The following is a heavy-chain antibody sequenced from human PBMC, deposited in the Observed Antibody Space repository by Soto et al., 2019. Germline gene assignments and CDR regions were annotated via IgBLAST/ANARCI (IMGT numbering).Heavy chain of an antibody. V-gene: IGHV1-8*01. CDR1: GYTFISYD. J-gene: IGHJ3*02. Sequence: QVQLVQSGSEVKKPGASVKVSCKASGYTFISYDINWVRQATGQGLEWMGWMNPNSGNTGYAQKFQGRVTMTRNTSISTAYMELSSLISEDTAVYYCARGQEYLGAFDIWGQGTMVTVSS. CDR2: MNPNSGNT. CDR3: ARGQEYLGAFDI.